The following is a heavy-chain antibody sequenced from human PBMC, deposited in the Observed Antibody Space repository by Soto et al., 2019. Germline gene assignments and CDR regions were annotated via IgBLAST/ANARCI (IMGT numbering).Heavy chain of an antibody. CDR1: GFTFSSYE. CDR2: ISSSGSTI. V-gene: IGHV3-48*03. Sequence: GGALRLSCPASGFTFSSYEMNWVRQAPGKGLEWLSYISSSGSTIYHADSVKGRFTISRDNAKNSLYLQMNSLRAEDTAVYYCARDEPYYDTSGYYLTTYYYGMDVWGPGTTVTVSS. J-gene: IGHJ6*02. CDR3: ARDEPYYDTSGYYLTTYYYGMDV. D-gene: IGHD3-22*01.